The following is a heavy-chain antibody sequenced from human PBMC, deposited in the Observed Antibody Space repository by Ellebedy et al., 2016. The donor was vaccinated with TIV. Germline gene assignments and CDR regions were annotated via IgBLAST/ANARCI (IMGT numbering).Heavy chain of an antibody. CDR1: GYTFSNYA. V-gene: IGHV3-23*01. CDR3: AKDPNPAQLGYAFDI. CDR2: ISGSGGAT. J-gene: IGHJ3*02. D-gene: IGHD3-16*01. Sequence: PGGSLRLSCAASGYTFSNYAMMWVRQAPGKGLEWVSTISGSGGATYYAESVKGRFTISRDKSKNTLFLQMSSLRAEDTAVYYCAKDPNPAQLGYAFDIWGQGTMVTVSS.